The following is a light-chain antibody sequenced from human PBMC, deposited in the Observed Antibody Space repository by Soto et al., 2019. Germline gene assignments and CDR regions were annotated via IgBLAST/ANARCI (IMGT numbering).Light chain of an antibody. Sequence: DIQMTQSPSTLSASVGDRVTITCRASQSISSWLAWYQQKPGKAPKLLIYKASSLESGVPSRFSGSVSGTEFTLTINSLQPDDFATYYGQQYNSYSPFGQGTKVDIK. CDR2: KAS. V-gene: IGKV1-5*03. CDR3: QQYNSYSP. J-gene: IGKJ2*01. CDR1: QSISSW.